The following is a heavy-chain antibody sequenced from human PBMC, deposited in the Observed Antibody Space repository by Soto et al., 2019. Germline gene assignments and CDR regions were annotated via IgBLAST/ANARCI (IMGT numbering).Heavy chain of an antibody. J-gene: IGHJ4*02. CDR1: GYTFTSYY. D-gene: IGHD3-10*01. CDR2: INPSGGSA. CDR3: ARSHYYGSGAYTPDDN. Sequence: QVQLVQSGAEVKKPGASVKVSCKASGYTFTSYYMHWVRQAPGQGLEWMGMINPSGGSASYTQKFQGRVTMTRDTSTNTIYMELSSLRSEDTAVYYCARSHYYGSGAYTPDDNWGQGTLVILSS. V-gene: IGHV1-46*03.